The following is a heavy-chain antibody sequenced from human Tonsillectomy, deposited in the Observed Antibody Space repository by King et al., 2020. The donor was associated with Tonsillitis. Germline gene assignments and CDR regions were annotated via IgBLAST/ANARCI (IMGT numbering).Heavy chain of an antibody. V-gene: IGHV4-34*01. Sequence: VQLQQWGAGLLKSSETLSLTCAVYGGSFSGYYWSWIRQPPGKGLEWIGEINHSESTNYNPSLKSRVTISVDTSKNQFSWKLSSVTAADTDVYYGARKSETAMGSFDYWGQGTLVTVSS. CDR2: INHSEST. J-gene: IGHJ4*02. CDR3: ARKSETAMGSFDY. D-gene: IGHD5-18*01. CDR1: GGSFSGYY.